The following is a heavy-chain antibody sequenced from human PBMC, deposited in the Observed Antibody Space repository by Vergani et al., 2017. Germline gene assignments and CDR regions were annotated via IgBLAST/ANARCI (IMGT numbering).Heavy chain of an antibody. D-gene: IGHD3-3*01. J-gene: IGHJ4*02. CDR2: ISNDGGTT. CDR3: TKGPRGPGFGGSFFDY. Sequence: QVQLVESGGGVVKPGGSLRLSCAASGFTFRNYGMHWVRQAPGKGLEWIVVISNDGGTTYYGDSVKGRFTISRDNSKNMVYLQMSSLRVEDTAVYYCTKGPRGPGFGGSFFDYWGRGTLVTVSS. V-gene: IGHV3-30*18. CDR1: GFTFRNYG.